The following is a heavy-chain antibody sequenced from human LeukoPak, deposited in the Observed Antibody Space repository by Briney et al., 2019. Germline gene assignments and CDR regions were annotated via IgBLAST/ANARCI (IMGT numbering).Heavy chain of an antibody. J-gene: IGHJ6*02. CDR2: IYYSGST. CDR1: GGSISSYY. CDR3: AGRAVTMVRGVHYGMDV. Sequence: PSETLSLTCTVSGGSISSYYWSWIRQPPGKGLEWIGYIYYSGSTNYNPSLKSRVTISVDTSKNQFSLKLSSVTAADTAVYYCAGRAVTMVRGVHYGMDVWGQGTTVTVSS. V-gene: IGHV4-59*08. D-gene: IGHD3-10*01.